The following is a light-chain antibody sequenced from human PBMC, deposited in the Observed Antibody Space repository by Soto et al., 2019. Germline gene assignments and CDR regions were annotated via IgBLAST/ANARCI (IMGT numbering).Light chain of an antibody. CDR1: SSDVGDYNY. J-gene: IGLJ1*01. CDR2: DVS. CDR3: SSYTSSSLYV. V-gene: IGLV2-14*01. Sequence: QSALTQPASVSGSPGQSITVSCTGTSSDVGDYNYVSWYQQRPGKAPKLMIFDVSNRPSGVSNRFSGSKSGNTAFLTISGLQAEDEADYYCSSYTSSSLYVFGTGTKLTVL.